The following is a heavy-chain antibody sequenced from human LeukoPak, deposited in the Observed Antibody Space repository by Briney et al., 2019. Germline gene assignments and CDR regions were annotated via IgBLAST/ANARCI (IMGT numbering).Heavy chain of an antibody. J-gene: IGHJ4*02. CDR3: VKGVQRSATRSNYYFDY. CDR1: GFTFSSYA. V-gene: IGHV3-23*01. Sequence: GGSLRLSCAASGFTFSSYAMSWVRQAPGKGLEWVSAISGSGGSTYYADSVKGRFTISRDNSKNTLYLQMNSLRAEDTAVYYCVKGVQRSATRSNYYFDYWGQGALVTVSS. D-gene: IGHD6-25*01. CDR2: ISGSGGST.